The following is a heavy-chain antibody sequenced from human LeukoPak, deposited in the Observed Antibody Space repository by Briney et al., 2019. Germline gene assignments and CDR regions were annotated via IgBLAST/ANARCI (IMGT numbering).Heavy chain of an antibody. CDR3: ARDCRMTKIKSLYFYGMDV. CDR2: IYYNGNT. CDR1: GGSVSSDHYY. J-gene: IGHJ6*02. V-gene: IGHV4-61*01. D-gene: IGHD4-11*01. Sequence: SETLSLTCTVSGGSVSSDHYYWSWIRQPPGTGPEWIGYIYYNGNTNYNPSLKSRVTMSVDTSKNQFSLKLNSVTAADTAVYYRARDCRMTKIKSLYFYGMDVWGQGTTVTVSS.